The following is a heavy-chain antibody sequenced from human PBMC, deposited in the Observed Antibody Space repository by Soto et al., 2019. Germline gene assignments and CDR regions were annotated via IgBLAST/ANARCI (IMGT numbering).Heavy chain of an antibody. D-gene: IGHD2-8*01. CDR3: ARVYGYYYYYMDV. CDR2: ISPDSGKT. Sequence: GASVKVSCKASGYSLTDNGITWVRQASGQGLEYVGWISPDSGKTDYAQKSQGRVTMTRDTSINTVYMELSSLRSDDTAVYYCARVYGYYYYYMDVWGKGTTVTVSS. V-gene: IGHV1-8*01. CDR1: GYSLTDNG. J-gene: IGHJ6*03.